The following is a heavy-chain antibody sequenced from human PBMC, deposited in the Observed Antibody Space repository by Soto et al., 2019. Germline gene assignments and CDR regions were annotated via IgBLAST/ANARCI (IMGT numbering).Heavy chain of an antibody. CDR3: ARHLGEGYFDY. J-gene: IGHJ4*02. CDR1: GDSISSSTYF. D-gene: IGHD4-17*01. CDR2: IYYSGGT. V-gene: IGHV4-39*01. Sequence: QLQLQESGPGLVKPSETLSLTCTVSGDSISSSTYFWGWVRQPPGKGLEWIGSIYYSGGTYYNPSLNSRVTISVDTSKTHFSLKLSSVTAADTAVCCCARHLGEGYFDYWGQGTLVTVSS.